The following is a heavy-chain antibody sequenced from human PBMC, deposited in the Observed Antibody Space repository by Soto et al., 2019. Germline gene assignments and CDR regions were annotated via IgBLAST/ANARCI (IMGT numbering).Heavy chain of an antibody. CDR3: AKTLSGGSYTDSRVDN. Sequence: EASVKVSCKASGYTFIRHYMHWVRQAPGQGLEWVGMINPSVGSTWYAQKFQGRVTMTRDTSTNTVHMEVRSLRSEDTAVYFCAKTLSGGSYTDSRVDNWGQGTRVTVSS. V-gene: IGHV1-46*01. D-gene: IGHD1-26*01. J-gene: IGHJ4*02. CDR1: GYTFIRHY. CDR2: INPSVGST.